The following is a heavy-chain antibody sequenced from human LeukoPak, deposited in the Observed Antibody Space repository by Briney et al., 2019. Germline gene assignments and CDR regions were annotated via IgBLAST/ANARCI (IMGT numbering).Heavy chain of an antibody. J-gene: IGHJ4*02. D-gene: IGHD5-12*01. CDR1: GYTFTGYY. V-gene: IGHV1-2*02. Sequence: ASVKVSCKASGYTFTGYYMHWVRQAPGQGLEWMGWINPNSGGTNYAQKFQGRVTMTRDMSTSTVYMELSSLRSEDTAVYYCARDPSGGYDGYFDYWGQGTLVTVSS. CDR3: ARDPSGGYDGYFDY. CDR2: INPNSGGT.